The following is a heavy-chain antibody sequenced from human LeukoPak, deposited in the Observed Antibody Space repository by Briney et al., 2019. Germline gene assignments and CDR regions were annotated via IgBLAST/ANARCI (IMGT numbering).Heavy chain of an antibody. D-gene: IGHD3-3*01. Sequence: ASVKVSCKASGYTFTGYYMHWVRQAPGQGLEWMGWINPNSGGTNYAQKFQGRVTMTRDTSISTAYMELSRLRSDDTAVYYCARESGPYYDFWSGYWTTNYYYYYYMDVWGKGPRSPSP. V-gene: IGHV1-2*02. CDR3: ARESGPYYDFWSGYWTTNYYYYYYMDV. J-gene: IGHJ6*03. CDR1: GYTFTGYY. CDR2: INPNSGGT.